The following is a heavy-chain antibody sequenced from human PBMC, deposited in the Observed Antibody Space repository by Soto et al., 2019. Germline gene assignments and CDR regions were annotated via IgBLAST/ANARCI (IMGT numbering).Heavy chain of an antibody. CDR1: EFTFTNAW. J-gene: IGHJ4*02. D-gene: IGHD3-3*01. CDR3: TTDVPAPYYDFWSGQHFDY. V-gene: IGHV3-15*01. CDR2: IKSKTDGGTT. Sequence: GGSLRLSCAASEFTFTNAWMSWVRQAPGKGLEWVGRIKSKTDGGTTEYAAPVQGRFTIRRDDSKNTVYLQMNNLKTEDTAVYYCTTDVPAPYYDFWSGQHFDYWGQGTLVTVSS.